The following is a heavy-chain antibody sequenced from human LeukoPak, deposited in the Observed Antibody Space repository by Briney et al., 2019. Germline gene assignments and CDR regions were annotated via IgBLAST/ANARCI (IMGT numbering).Heavy chain of an antibody. CDR2: ISGSGGST. Sequence: GGSLRLSCAASGFTFSSYAMSWVRQAPGMGLEWVSSISGSGGSTYYADSVKGRFTISRDNSKNTLFLQMNSLRAEDTAVYYCAKDLHTSHCCLPFDYWGQGTLVTVSS. V-gene: IGHV3-23*01. J-gene: IGHJ4*02. CDR1: GFTFSSYA. CDR3: AKDLHTSHCCLPFDY. D-gene: IGHD2-2*01.